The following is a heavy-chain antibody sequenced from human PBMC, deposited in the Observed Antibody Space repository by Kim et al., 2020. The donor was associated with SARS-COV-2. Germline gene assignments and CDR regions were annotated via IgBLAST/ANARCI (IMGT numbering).Heavy chain of an antibody. CDR3: ARGPYSSSWYYVPRGRFDP. J-gene: IGHJ5*02. D-gene: IGHD6-13*01. V-gene: IGHV4-34*01. Sequence: KSRVTISVDTSKNQFSLKLSSVTAADTAVYYCARGPYSSSWYYVPRGRFDPWGQGTLVTVSS.